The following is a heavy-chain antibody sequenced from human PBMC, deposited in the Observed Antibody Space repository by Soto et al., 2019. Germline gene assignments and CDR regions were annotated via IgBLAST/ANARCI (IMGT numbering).Heavy chain of an antibody. CDR1: GFTFISYE. CDR2: ISDSGGTV. CDR3: ARDLLHYDFWSGYSAYFYYGMGV. Sequence: GGSLRLSCAASGFTFISYEMNWVRQAPGQGLEWVSYISDSGGTVYYADSVKGRFTVSRDNAQNSVYLQMNSLRTEDTAVYYCARDLLHYDFWSGYSAYFYYGMGVWGPGTTVTVSS. V-gene: IGHV3-48*03. D-gene: IGHD3-3*01. J-gene: IGHJ6*02.